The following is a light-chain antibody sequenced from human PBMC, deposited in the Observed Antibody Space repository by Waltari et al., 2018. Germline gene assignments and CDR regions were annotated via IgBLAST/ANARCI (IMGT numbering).Light chain of an antibody. V-gene: IGKV3-11*01. J-gene: IGKJ4*01. CDR2: DAS. CDR1: QSVSSY. CDR3: QQRSNWPPKST. Sequence: EIVLTQSPATLSLSPWERATLSCRASQSVSSYLAWYQQKPGQAPRLLIYDASNRATGIPARFSGSGSGTDFTLTISSLEPEDFAVYYCQQRSNWPPKSTFGGGTKVEIK.